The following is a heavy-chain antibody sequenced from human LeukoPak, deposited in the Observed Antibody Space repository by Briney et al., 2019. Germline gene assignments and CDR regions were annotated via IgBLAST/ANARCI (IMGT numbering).Heavy chain of an antibody. V-gene: IGHV3-53*01. CDR2: FYAGATT. D-gene: IGHD4-11*01. Sequence: PGGSLRLSCAVSGFSVSSNYMTWVRQAPGKGLEWVSVFYAGATTYYADSVKGRFTISKDISKNTLSLQMNNLRAEDTAVYFCARFRDSHYLAPFDFWGQGALVTVSS. CDR3: ARFRDSHYLAPFDF. J-gene: IGHJ4*02. CDR1: GFSVSSNY.